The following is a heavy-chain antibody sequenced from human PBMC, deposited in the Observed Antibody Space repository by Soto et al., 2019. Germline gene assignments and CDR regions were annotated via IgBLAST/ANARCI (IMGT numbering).Heavy chain of an antibody. Sequence: SQTLSLTCAISGDSVSSNSAAWNWIRQSPSRGLEWLGRTYYRSKWYNDYAVSVKSRITINPDTSKNQFSLQLNSVTPEDTAVYYCARDRVYIAARPYYYYGMDVWGQGTTVTVSS. CDR2: TYYRSKWYN. CDR3: ARDRVYIAARPYYYYGMDV. J-gene: IGHJ6*02. V-gene: IGHV6-1*01. CDR1: GDSVSSNSAA. D-gene: IGHD6-6*01.